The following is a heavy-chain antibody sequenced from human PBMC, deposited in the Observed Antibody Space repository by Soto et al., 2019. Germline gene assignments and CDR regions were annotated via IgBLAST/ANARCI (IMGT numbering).Heavy chain of an antibody. Sequence: KTSETLSLTCTVSGGSISSGDYYWSWIRQPPGKGLEWIGYIYYSGSTYYNPSLKSRVTISVDTSKNQFSLKLSSVTAADTAVYYCARVTRRTIFGVVITDWFDPWGQGTLVTVSS. D-gene: IGHD3-3*01. CDR3: ARVTRRTIFGVVITDWFDP. V-gene: IGHV4-30-4*01. CDR2: IYYSGST. J-gene: IGHJ5*02. CDR1: GGSISSGDYY.